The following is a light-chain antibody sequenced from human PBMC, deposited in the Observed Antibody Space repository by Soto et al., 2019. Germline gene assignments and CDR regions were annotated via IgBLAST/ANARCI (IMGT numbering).Light chain of an antibody. Sequence: EIVLTQSPGTLSLSPGERATLSCRASKSVSSNYLAWYQQKPGQAPRLLINGASSRATGIPDRFSGSGSGTDFTLTISRLEPEDFAVYYCQQYGSSPLTFGGGTKVEIK. CDR2: GAS. CDR3: QQYGSSPLT. CDR1: KSVSSNY. J-gene: IGKJ4*01. V-gene: IGKV3-20*01.